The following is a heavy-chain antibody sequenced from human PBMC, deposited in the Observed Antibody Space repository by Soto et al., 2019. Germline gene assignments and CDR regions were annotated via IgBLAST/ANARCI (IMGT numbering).Heavy chain of an antibody. Sequence: PSQTLSLTCAISGDSVSSNSAAWNWIRQSPSRGLEWLGRTYYRSKWYNDYAVSVKSRITINPDTSKNQFSLQLNSVTPEDTAVYYCARDAPIGSSGYYWFSYYYGMDVWGQGTTVTVSS. CDR3: ARDAPIGSSGYYWFSYYYGMDV. J-gene: IGHJ6*02. CDR2: TYYRSKWYN. V-gene: IGHV6-1*01. CDR1: GDSVSSNSAA. D-gene: IGHD3-22*01.